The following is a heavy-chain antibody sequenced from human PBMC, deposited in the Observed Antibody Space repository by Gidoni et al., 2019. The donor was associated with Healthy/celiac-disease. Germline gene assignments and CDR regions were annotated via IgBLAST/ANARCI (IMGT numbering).Heavy chain of an antibody. CDR3: ARSPTGWFGDY. D-gene: IGHD3-10*01. Sequence: EVQQVEHGGGLVKPGGSLRLSCAACGFTFSSYSMNWLRQAPGKGLEWVSSISSSSSYIYYADSVKGRFTISRDNAKNSLYLQMNRLRAEDTAVYDCARSPTGWFGDYWGQGTLVTVSS. CDR2: ISSSSSYI. CDR1: GFTFSSYS. J-gene: IGHJ4*02. V-gene: IGHV3-21*01.